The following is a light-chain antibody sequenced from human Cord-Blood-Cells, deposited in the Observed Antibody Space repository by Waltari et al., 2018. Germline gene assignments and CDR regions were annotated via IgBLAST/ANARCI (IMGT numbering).Light chain of an antibody. CDR3: QQRSNWHPYT. J-gene: IGKJ2*01. CDR1: QSVSSY. Sequence: EIVLTQSPATLSLSPGERATLSCRARQSVSSYLAWYQQKPGQAPRLLIYDASNRAPGIPARFSGSGSWTDFTLTSSSQEPEDFAVYYCQQRSNWHPYTFGQGTKLEIK. V-gene: IGKV3-11*01. CDR2: DAS.